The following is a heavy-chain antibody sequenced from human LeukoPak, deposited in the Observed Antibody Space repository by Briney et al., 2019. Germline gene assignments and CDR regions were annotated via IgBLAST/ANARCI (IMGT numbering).Heavy chain of an antibody. CDR1: GGSISSYY. D-gene: IGHD3-10*01. CDR2: IFYSGNT. J-gene: IGHJ4*02. V-gene: IGHV4-59*01. CDR3: ARAAGITMVRGVDPFDY. Sequence: KSSETLSLTCTVSGGSISSYYWSWIRQPPGKGLEWIGYIFYSGNTHYNPSLKSRVTISVDTSKNQFSLKLSSVTAADTAVYYCARAAGITMVRGVDPFDYWGQGTLVTVSS.